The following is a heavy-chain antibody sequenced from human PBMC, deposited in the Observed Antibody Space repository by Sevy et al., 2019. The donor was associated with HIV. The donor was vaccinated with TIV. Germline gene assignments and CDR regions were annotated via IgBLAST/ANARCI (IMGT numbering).Heavy chain of an antibody. Sequence: GGSLRLSCAASGFTFSSYWMHWVRQAPGKGLVWVSHINSDGSKTGYADSVKGRFTISRDNAKNTLYLQMNSLGAEDTAVYYCARDGDIVATIGGDYWGQGTLVTVSS. D-gene: IGHD5-12*01. V-gene: IGHV3-74*01. CDR3: ARDGDIVATIGGDY. CDR2: INSDGSKT. J-gene: IGHJ4*02. CDR1: GFTFSSYW.